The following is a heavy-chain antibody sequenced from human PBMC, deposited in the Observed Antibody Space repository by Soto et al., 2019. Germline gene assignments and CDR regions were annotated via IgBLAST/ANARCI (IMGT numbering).Heavy chain of an antibody. V-gene: IGHV3-7*03. Sequence: PGGSLRLSCAASGFTFSSYWMSWVRQAPGKGLEWVANIKQDGSEKYYVDSVKGRFTISRDNAKNSLYLQMNSLRAEDTAVYYCAREGLIAAAGTKGTYYYYYYGMDVWGQGTTVTVS. D-gene: IGHD6-13*01. J-gene: IGHJ6*02. CDR2: IKQDGSEK. CDR3: AREGLIAAAGTKGTYYYYYYGMDV. CDR1: GFTFSSYW.